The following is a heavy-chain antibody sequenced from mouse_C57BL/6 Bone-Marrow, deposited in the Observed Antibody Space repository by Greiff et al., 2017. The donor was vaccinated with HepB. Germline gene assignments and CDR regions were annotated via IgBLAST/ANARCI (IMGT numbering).Heavy chain of an antibody. D-gene: IGHD1-1*01. CDR3: ARDRYYYGSSYWYFDV. CDR2: ISDGGSYT. CDR1: GFTFSSYA. Sequence: EVKLQESGGGLVKPGGSLKLSCAASGFTFSSYAMSWVRQTPEKRLEWVATISDGGSYTYYPDNVKGRFTISRDNAKNNLYLQMSHLKSEDTAMYYCARDRYYYGSSYWYFDVWGTGTTVTVSS. J-gene: IGHJ1*03. V-gene: IGHV5-4*01.